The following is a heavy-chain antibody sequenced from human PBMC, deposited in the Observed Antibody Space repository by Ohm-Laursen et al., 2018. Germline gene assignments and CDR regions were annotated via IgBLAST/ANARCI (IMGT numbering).Heavy chain of an antibody. CDR1: GFTFSDYY. V-gene: IGHV3-11*01. CDR2: ISGSGHAI. CDR3: ARTVTYYYDSSGYYKGETLYYFDW. Sequence: SLRLSCAASGFTFSDYYMSWIRQAPGKGPEWVSYISGSGHAIYYADSVKGRFTISRDNSMKSLYLQMNGLRAEDTAVYYCARTVTYYYDSSGYYKGETLYYFDWWGQGTLVTVSS. J-gene: IGHJ4*02. D-gene: IGHD3-22*01.